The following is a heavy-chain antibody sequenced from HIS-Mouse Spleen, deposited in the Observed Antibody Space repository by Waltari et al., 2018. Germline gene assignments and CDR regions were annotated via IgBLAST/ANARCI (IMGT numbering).Heavy chain of an antibody. D-gene: IGHD6-13*01. Sequence: QVQLVESGGGVVQPGRSLRLSCAASGFTVISYALHWVRQAPGKGLEWVAVISYDGSNKYYADSVKGRFTISRDNSKNTLYLQMNSLRAEDTAVYYCARDAPSSWYYYYYGMDVWGQGTTVTVSS. V-gene: IGHV3-30-3*01. CDR2: ISYDGSNK. CDR1: GFTVISYA. CDR3: ARDAPSSWYYYYYGMDV. J-gene: IGHJ6*02.